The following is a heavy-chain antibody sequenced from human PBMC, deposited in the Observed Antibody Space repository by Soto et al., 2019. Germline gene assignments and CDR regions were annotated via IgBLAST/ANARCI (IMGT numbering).Heavy chain of an antibody. CDR3: AKDINSSGWYSLDY. D-gene: IGHD6-19*01. J-gene: IGHJ4*02. Sequence: GGSLRLSCAASGFTFDEYTMHWVRQAPGKGLEWVSLISWDGAGTYYADSVKGRFTISRDNSKNSLYLQMNSLRTEDTALYYCAKDINSSGWYSLDYWGQGTLVSVSS. CDR1: GFTFDEYT. CDR2: ISWDGAGT. V-gene: IGHV3-43*01.